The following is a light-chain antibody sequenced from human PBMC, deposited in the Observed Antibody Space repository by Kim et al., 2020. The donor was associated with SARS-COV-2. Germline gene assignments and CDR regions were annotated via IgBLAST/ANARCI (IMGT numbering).Light chain of an antibody. Sequence: ATVGERVTSTCRASQNSRNYVNWYQQKPGRAPSLWIYAASSQQSGVPSRFSGGGSGTDFTLTISSLQSEDSASYYCQQSYTTPRTFGQGTKVDI. V-gene: IGKV1-39*01. CDR3: QQSYTTPRT. CDR2: AAS. J-gene: IGKJ1*01. CDR1: QNSRNY.